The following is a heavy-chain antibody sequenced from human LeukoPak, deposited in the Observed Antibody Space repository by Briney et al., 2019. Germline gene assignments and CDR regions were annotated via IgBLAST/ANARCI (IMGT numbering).Heavy chain of an antibody. Sequence: ASVKVSCKASGYTFTSYYMHWVRQAPGQGLEWIGIINPSGGSTSYAQKFQGRVTMTRDTSASTVYMELSSLRSEDTAVYYCARAGDLYGSGSYYKSYYYYYMDVWGKGTTVTVSS. D-gene: IGHD3-10*01. J-gene: IGHJ6*03. CDR2: INPSGGST. V-gene: IGHV1-46*01. CDR1: GYTFTSYY. CDR3: ARAGDLYGSGSYYKSYYYYYMDV.